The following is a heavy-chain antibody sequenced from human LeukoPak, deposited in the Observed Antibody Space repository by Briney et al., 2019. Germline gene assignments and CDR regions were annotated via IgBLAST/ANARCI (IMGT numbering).Heavy chain of an antibody. J-gene: IGHJ4*02. Sequence: ASVKVSCKASGYTFTGYCMHWVRQAPGQGLEWMGWINPNSGGTNYAQKFQGRVTMTRDTSISTAYMELSRLRSDDTAVYYCASDPSVVVVAATLDYWGQGTLVTVSS. CDR1: GYTFTGYC. CDR2: INPNSGGT. V-gene: IGHV1-2*02. CDR3: ASDPSVVVVAATLDY. D-gene: IGHD2-15*01.